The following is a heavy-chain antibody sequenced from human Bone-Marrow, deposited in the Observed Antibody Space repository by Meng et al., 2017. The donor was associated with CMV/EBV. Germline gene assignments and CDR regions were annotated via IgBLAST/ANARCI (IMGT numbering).Heavy chain of an antibody. Sequence: GGSLRLSCAASGFTFSSYSMNWVRQAPGKGLEWVSSISSSSYIYYADSLKGRFTISRDNAKNSLYLQMNSLRAEDTAVYYCARAKRFLEWLSNGMDVWGQGTTVTVSS. CDR2: ISSSSYI. CDR3: ARAKRFLEWLSNGMDV. D-gene: IGHD3-3*01. V-gene: IGHV3-21*01. J-gene: IGHJ6*02. CDR1: GFTFSSYS.